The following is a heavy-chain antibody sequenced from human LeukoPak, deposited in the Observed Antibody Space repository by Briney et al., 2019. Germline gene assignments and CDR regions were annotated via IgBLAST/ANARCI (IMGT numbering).Heavy chain of an antibody. D-gene: IGHD3-10*01. J-gene: IGHJ4*02. CDR1: GFTFSSYW. Sequence: QTGGSLRLSCAASGFTFSSYWMSWVRQAPGKGLEWVANIKQDGSEKYYVDSVKGRFTISRDNAKNSLYLQMNSLRAEDTAVYYCATAGITMVRGVLAYWGQGTLVTVSS. CDR2: IKQDGSEK. V-gene: IGHV3-7*01. CDR3: ATAGITMVRGVLAY.